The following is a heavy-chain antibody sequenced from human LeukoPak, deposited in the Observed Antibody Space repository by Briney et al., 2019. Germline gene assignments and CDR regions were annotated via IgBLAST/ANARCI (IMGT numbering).Heavy chain of an antibody. J-gene: IGHJ3*02. CDR3: ASRRQYCSTTSCSATFDI. D-gene: IGHD2-2*01. V-gene: IGHV1-69*01. CDR1: GGTFSSYA. Sequence: SVKVSCKASGGTFSSYAISWVRQAPGQGLEWMGGIIPIFGTANYAQKFQGRVTITADESTSTAYMELSSLRSEDTAVYYCASRRQYCSTTSCSATFDIWGQGTMVTVSS. CDR2: IIPIFGTA.